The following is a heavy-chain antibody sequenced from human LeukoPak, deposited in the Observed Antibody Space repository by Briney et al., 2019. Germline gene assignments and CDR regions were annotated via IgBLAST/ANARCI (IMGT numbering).Heavy chain of an antibody. CDR1: GGSISSGGYS. CDR3: ARASREMATIIFDY. CDR2: IYYSGST. Sequence: SETLSLTCAVSGGSISSGGYSWSWIRQPPGKGLEWIGYIYYSGSTYYNPSLKSRVTISVDTSKNQFSLKLSSVTAADTAVYYCARASREMATIIFDYWGQGTLVTVSS. V-gene: IGHV4-30-4*07. J-gene: IGHJ4*02. D-gene: IGHD5-24*01.